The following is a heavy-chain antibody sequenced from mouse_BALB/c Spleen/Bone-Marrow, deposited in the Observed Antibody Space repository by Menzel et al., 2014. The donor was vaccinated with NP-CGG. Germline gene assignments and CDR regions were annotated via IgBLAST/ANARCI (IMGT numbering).Heavy chain of an antibody. CDR2: IAPANGNT. CDR1: GFNIKDTY. J-gene: IGHJ4*01. V-gene: IGHV14-3*02. CDR3: ARCEYYAMDY. Sequence: EGQLLAPGAELVKPGASVKLSCTASGFNIKDTYMHWGTQRPEQRLERLGRIAPANGNTKYDPKFQGKATITADASSNTAYLQLSSLTSEDTAVYYCARCEYYAMDYWGQGTSVTVSS.